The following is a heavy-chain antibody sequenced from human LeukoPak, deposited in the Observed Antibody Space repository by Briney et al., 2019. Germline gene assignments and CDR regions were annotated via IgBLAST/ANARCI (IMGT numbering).Heavy chain of an antibody. CDR3: ARLGVRYFDWGSGY. J-gene: IGHJ4*02. Sequence: PSETLSLTCTVSAESIRTTYYWGWIRQPPGKGLEWIGTICHSGSTYYNPSLKNRVTISVDTSKNQFSLKLSSVTAADTAVYYCARLGVRYFDWGSGYWGQGTLVTVSS. D-gene: IGHD3-9*01. CDR1: AESIRTTYY. V-gene: IGHV4-38-2*02. CDR2: ICHSGST.